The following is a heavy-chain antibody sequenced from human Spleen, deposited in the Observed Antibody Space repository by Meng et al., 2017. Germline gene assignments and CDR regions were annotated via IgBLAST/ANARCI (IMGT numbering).Heavy chain of an antibody. V-gene: IGHV3-23*01. CDR3: ASHIDRLPDAFDI. Sequence: GESLKISCAASGFTFSNYALSWVRQAPGKGLEWVSTISGVGDITYYADSVKGRFTISRDDSQNTLYLQMNSLRAEDTAVYYCASHIDRLPDAFDIWGQGTMVTVSS. CDR1: GFTFSNYA. J-gene: IGHJ3*02. CDR2: ISGVGDIT. D-gene: IGHD2-21*01.